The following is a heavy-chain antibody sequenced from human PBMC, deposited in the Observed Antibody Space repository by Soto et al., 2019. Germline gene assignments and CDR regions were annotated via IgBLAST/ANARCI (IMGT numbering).Heavy chain of an antibody. J-gene: IGHJ6*02. V-gene: IGHV1-8*01. CDR3: ARHTAAGNYYYYGMDV. CDR2: MNPNSGNT. CDR1: GYTFTSYD. Sequence: QVQLVQSGAEVKKPGASVKVSCKASGYTFTSYDINWVRQATGQGLEWMGWMNPNSGNTGYAQKFQGRVTMTRNTSISTAYMELSSLRSEDTAVYYCARHTAAGNYYYYGMDVWGQGTTVTVSS. D-gene: IGHD6-13*01.